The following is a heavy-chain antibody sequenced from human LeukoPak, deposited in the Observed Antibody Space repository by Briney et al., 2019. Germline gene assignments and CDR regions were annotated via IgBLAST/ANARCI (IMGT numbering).Heavy chain of an antibody. Sequence: SETLSLTCTVSGGSISSYYWTWIRQPPGKGLEWIGYIYYSGSTNYNPSLKSRVTISVDTSKNQFSLKLSSVTAADTAVYYCARGVAVAGNLDYWGQGTLVTVSS. CDR3: ARGVAVAGNLDY. J-gene: IGHJ4*02. CDR1: GGSISSYY. CDR2: IYYSGST. D-gene: IGHD6-19*01. V-gene: IGHV4-59*01.